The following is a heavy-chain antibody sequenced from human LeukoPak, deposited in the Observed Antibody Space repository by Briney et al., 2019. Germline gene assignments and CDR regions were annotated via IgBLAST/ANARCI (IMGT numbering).Heavy chain of an antibody. D-gene: IGHD3-16*01. CDR3: ATYTHWVAGDV. J-gene: IGHJ6*02. CDR1: GFTFSDSW. Sequence: AGPLRLSCAAAGFTFSDSWMSWVGQAPGKGLEWVANMNQDGGEKDYVDSVKGRFTISRDNARNLLYLQMSSLRAEDTAVYYCATYTHWVAGDVWGQGTTVTVSS. V-gene: IGHV3-7*01. CDR2: MNQDGGEK.